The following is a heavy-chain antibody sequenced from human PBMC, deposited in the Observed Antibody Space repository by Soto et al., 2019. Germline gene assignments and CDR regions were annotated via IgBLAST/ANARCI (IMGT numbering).Heavy chain of an antibody. CDR2: TYYRSRWYN. CDR3: ARMGYCTNGVCYSASYYYYMDV. Sequence: SQTLSLTCVISGDSVSSNSAAWNWIRQSPSRGLEWLGRTYYRSRWYNDYAVSVRSRITVNADTSKNQFSLHLNSVTPEDTAVYYCARMGYCTNGVCYSASYYYYMDVWGKGTTVTVSS. V-gene: IGHV6-1*01. CDR1: GDSVSSNSAA. D-gene: IGHD2-8*01. J-gene: IGHJ6*03.